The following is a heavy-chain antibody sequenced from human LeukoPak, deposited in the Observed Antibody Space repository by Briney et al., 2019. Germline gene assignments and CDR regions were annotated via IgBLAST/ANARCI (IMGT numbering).Heavy chain of an antibody. CDR2: ISSSGSTI. CDR1: GFTFSDYY. J-gene: IGHJ6*02. V-gene: IGHV3-11*01. Sequence: PGGSLRLSCAASGFTFSDYYMSWIRQAPGKGLEWVSYISSSGSTIYYADSVKGRFTISRDNAKNSLYLQMSSLRAEDTAVYYCARDIVVVPAAMGPLTYYGMDVWGQGATVTVSS. D-gene: IGHD2-2*01. CDR3: ARDIVVVPAAMGPLTYYGMDV.